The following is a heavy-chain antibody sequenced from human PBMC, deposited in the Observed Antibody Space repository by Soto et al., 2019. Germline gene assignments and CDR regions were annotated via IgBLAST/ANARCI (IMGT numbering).Heavy chain of an antibody. CDR3: ARGKRVPAAGRYYYYYYMDV. CDR1: GYTFTSYD. CDR2: MNPNSGNT. D-gene: IGHD2-2*01. V-gene: IGHV1-8*01. Sequence: ASVKVSCKASGYTFTSYDINWVRQATGQGLEWMGWMNPNSGNTGYAQKFQGRVTMTRNTSISTAYMELSSLRSEDTAVYYCARGKRVPAAGRYYYYYYMDVWGKGTTVTVSS. J-gene: IGHJ6*03.